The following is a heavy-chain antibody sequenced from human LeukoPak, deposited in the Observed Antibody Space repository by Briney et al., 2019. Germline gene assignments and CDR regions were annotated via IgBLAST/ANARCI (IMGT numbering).Heavy chain of an antibody. CDR2: ISAYNGNT. Sequence: ASVKVSCKASGYTFTSYGITWVRQAPGQGLEWMGWISAYNGNTNYAQKLQGRVTMTTDTSTSTVYMELRSLRSDDTAVYYCASSRMTPVTTCDHWGQGTLVTVSS. CDR1: GYTFTSYG. J-gene: IGHJ4*02. CDR3: ASSRMTPVTTCDH. D-gene: IGHD4-17*01. V-gene: IGHV1-18*01.